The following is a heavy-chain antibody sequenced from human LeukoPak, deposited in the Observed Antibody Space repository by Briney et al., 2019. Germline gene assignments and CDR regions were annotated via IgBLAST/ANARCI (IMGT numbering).Heavy chain of an antibody. CDR2: IHYTGST. V-gene: IGHV4-59*07. Sequence: QPSDTLSLTCSVSGGPITVYHGIWLRQPPGKGLEFIGYIHYTGSTNYNSSLTSRISISTHTSQNQFSLKMPSVTAADTAVYYCARFHPNWGLDYWGQGILVTVSS. CDR3: ARFHPNWGLDY. D-gene: IGHD7-27*01. J-gene: IGHJ4*02. CDR1: GGPITVYH.